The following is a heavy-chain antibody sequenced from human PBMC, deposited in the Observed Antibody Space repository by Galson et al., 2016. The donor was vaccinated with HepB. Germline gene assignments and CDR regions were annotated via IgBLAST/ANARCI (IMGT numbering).Heavy chain of an antibody. J-gene: IGHJ2*01. V-gene: IGHV1-3*01. D-gene: IGHD2/OR15-2a*01. CDR3: ARDHLSTGYFDL. CDR2: ITPGNGHT. Sequence: SVKVSCKASQYTFTNYAMHWVRQAPGHRPEWMGWITPGNGHTKYSEMFQGRVTFTTDTSARTAYMELNSLRAEDTAVYYCARDHLSTGYFDLWGRGTLVTVSS. CDR1: QYTFTNYA.